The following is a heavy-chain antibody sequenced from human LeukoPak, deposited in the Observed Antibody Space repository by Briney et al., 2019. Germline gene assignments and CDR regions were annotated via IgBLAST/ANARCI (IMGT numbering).Heavy chain of an antibody. V-gene: IGHV3-21*01. CDR3: ARGSGDYVGYFDY. D-gene: IGHD4-17*01. CDR1: GFTFSCYS. Sequence: GGSLRLSCAASGFTFSCYSMNWVRQAPGKGLEWVSSISSSSSYIYYADSVKGRFTISRDNAKNSLYLQMNSLRAEDTAVYYCARGSGDYVGYFDYWGQGTLVTVSS. J-gene: IGHJ4*02. CDR2: ISSSSSYI.